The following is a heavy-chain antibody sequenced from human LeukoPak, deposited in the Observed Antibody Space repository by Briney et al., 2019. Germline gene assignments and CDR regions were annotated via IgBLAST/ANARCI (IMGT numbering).Heavy chain of an antibody. CDR3: AKDNTIASRPVFDK. J-gene: IGHJ4*02. V-gene: IGHV3-23*01. CDR1: GFTFSKFA. CDR2: ISCDGEST. Sequence: PGGSLRLSCVAPGFTFSKFAVNWVRQAPGKGVEWVSTISCDGESTYYADAVKGRFTISRDNSKNTQYLHMNSLRAEDTAMYYCAKDNTIASRPVFDKWGQGTLVTVSS. D-gene: IGHD6-6*01.